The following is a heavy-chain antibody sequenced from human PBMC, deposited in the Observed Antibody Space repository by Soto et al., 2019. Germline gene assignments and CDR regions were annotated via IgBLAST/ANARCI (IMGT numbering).Heavy chain of an antibody. J-gene: IGHJ4*02. CDR3: AKDHGRYYDFWSGFYYFDY. V-gene: IGHV3-23*01. D-gene: IGHD3-3*01. Sequence: GGSLRLSCAASGFTFSSYAMSWVRQAPGKGLEWVSAISGSGGSTYYADSVKGRFTISRDNSKNTLYLQMNSLRAEDTAVYYCAKDHGRYYDFWSGFYYFDYWGQGTLVTVSS. CDR2: ISGSGGST. CDR1: GFTFSSYA.